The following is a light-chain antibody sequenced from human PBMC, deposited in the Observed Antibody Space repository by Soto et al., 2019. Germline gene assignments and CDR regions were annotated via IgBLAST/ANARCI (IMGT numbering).Light chain of an antibody. Sequence: EIVMTQSPATLSVSPGETATLSCSASQRVTYNLAWYQHKPGQGPRLLSYGAFTRATGIPARFSGSGSGTEFTLTISSLQSEDFAVYYCQQYKNWPPLTFGGGTK. CDR3: QQYKNWPPLT. CDR2: GAF. CDR1: QRVTYN. V-gene: IGKV3-15*01. J-gene: IGKJ4*01.